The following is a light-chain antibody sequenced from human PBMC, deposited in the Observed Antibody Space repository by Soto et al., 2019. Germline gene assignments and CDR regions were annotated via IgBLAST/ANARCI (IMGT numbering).Light chain of an antibody. CDR1: SSDIGTYNY. CDR2: EVS. J-gene: IGLJ1*01. CDR3: TSYTLTSALHV. V-gene: IGLV2-14*01. Sequence: QSALTQPASVSGSPGQSITISCTGTSSDIGTYNYVSWYQQHPGKAPKLIIYEVSYRPLGVSNRFSGSKSGNTASLTISGLQAEDEADYFCTSYTLTSALHVFGSGPKVTVL.